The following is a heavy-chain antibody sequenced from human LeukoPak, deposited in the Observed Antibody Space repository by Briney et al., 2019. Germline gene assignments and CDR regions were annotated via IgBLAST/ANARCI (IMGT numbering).Heavy chain of an antibody. D-gene: IGHD3-10*01. CDR3: ARDVGSGGGTFPTYHFDF. J-gene: IGHJ4*02. CDR1: GGSISSYY. Sequence: PSETLSLTCTVSGGSISSYYWDWIRQPAGKGLEWIGRIYSSGDTNYNPSLKSRVTMSVDTPKNQFSLRLSSLTAADTAVYYCARDVGSGGGTFPTYHFDFWGQGTLVTVSS. CDR2: IYSSGDT. V-gene: IGHV4-4*07.